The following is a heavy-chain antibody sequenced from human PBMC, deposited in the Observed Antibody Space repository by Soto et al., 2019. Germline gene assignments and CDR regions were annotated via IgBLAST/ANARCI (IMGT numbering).Heavy chain of an antibody. V-gene: IGHV4-34*01. CDR2: IHHSGGT. CDR3: SRGGVRHCLRFSCSLLEF. CDR1: GEFLCSNYL. D-gene: IGHD2-2*01. Sequence: PSETLSLTCAVYGEFLCSNYLWTWIRQAPGKGLEWIGEIHHSGGTNYNPSLKSRVDISMDTSKNQFSLDLRSATAADTAVYYCSRGGVRHCLRFSCSLLEFWGQGTLVTVSS. J-gene: IGHJ4*02.